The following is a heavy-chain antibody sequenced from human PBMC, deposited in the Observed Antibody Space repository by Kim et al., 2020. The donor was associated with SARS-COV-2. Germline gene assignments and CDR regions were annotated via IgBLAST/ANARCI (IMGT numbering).Heavy chain of an antibody. Sequence: SETLSLTCTVSGGSISSYYWSWIRQPPGKGLEWIGYIYYSGSTNYNPSLKSRVTISVDTSKNQFSLKLSSVTAADTAVYYCARDLSGSIPRAWFDPWGQGTLVTVSS. J-gene: IGHJ5*02. V-gene: IGHV4-59*01. D-gene: IGHD1-26*01. CDR1: GGSISSYY. CDR3: ARDLSGSIPRAWFDP. CDR2: IYYSGST.